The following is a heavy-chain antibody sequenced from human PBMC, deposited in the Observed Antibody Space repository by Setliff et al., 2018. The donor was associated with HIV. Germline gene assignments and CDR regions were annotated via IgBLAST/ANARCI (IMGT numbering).Heavy chain of an antibody. D-gene: IGHD1-1*01. CDR2: INHSGST. J-gene: IGHJ4*02. CDR3: ARGTTSITFDY. CDR1: GGSFSAYY. Sequence: ASETLSLTCAVYGGSFSAYYWTWIRQPPGKGLEWIGEINHSGSTNYNPSLKSRVTISVDTSKNQFSLKLRSVTAADTAIYYCARGTTSITFDYWSQGTLVTVSS. V-gene: IGHV4-34*01.